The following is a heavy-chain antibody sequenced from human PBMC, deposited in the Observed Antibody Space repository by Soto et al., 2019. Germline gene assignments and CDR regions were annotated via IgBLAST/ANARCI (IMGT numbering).Heavy chain of an antibody. CDR1: GYTFTSYD. V-gene: IGHV1-8*01. Sequence: QVELVQSGAEVKKPGASVKVSCKASGYTFTSYDINWVRQATGQGLEWMGWMNPNSGNTGYAQKFQGRVNMTRNTSISTAYMELSSLRSEDTAVYYCARRCTNGVCHYYMDVWGKGTTVTVSS. D-gene: IGHD2-8*01. J-gene: IGHJ6*03. CDR2: MNPNSGNT. CDR3: ARRCTNGVCHYYMDV.